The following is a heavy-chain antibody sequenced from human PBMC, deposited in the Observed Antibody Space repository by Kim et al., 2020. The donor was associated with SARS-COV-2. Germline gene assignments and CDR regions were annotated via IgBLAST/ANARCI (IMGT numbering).Heavy chain of an antibody. J-gene: IGHJ4*02. Sequence: STKYYANAVKGRFTITRDNSKNTLYLQMNSLRAEDTAVYYCARDSSGIDYWGQGTLVTVSS. CDR2: STK. CDR3: ARDSSGIDY. D-gene: IGHD6-19*01. V-gene: IGHV3-30*01.